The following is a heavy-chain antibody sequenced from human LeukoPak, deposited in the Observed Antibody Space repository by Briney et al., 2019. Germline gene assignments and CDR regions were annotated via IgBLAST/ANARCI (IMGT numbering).Heavy chain of an antibody. Sequence: GSLRLSCAASGFTFSSYWMSWVRQAPGKGLEWIGSIYHIGSTYYNPSLKSRVTISVDTSKNQFSLKLSSVTAADTAVYYCARVGVLPAAGTLFWFDPWGQGTLVTVSS. J-gene: IGHJ5*02. D-gene: IGHD6-13*01. CDR1: GFTFSSYW. V-gene: IGHV4-4*02. CDR3: ARVGVLPAAGTLFWFDP. CDR2: IYHIGST.